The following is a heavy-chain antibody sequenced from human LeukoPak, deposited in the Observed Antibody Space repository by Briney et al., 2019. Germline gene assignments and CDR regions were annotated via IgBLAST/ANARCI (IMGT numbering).Heavy chain of an antibody. J-gene: IGHJ4*02. D-gene: IGHD5-12*01. Sequence: GGSLRLSCAAFGFAFSIYGMHWVRQAPGKGLEWVSGISWNSGSIGYADSVKGRFTISRDNSKNTLYLQMNSLRAEDTAVYYCARGQWLRFPDYWGQGTLVTVSS. CDR3: ARGQWLRFPDY. CDR2: ISWNSGSI. V-gene: IGHV3-9*01. CDR1: GFAFSIYG.